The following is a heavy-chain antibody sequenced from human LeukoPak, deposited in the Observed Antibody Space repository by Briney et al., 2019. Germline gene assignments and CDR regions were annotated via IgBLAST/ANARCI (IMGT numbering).Heavy chain of an antibody. CDR1: GYTFTGYY. V-gene: IGHV1-2*04. CDR2: INPNSGGT. D-gene: IGHD3-10*01. CDR3: ARWFGESAQYYFDY. J-gene: IGHJ4*02. Sequence: ASVKVSCKASGYTFTGYYIHWVRQAPGQGLEWMGWINPNSGGTNYAQKFQGWVTMTRDTSISTAYMELSRLRSDDTAVYYCARWFGESAQYYFDYWGQGTLVTVSS.